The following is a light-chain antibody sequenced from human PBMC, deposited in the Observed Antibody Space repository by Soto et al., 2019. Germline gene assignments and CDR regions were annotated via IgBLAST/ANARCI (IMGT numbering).Light chain of an antibody. CDR2: AAS. J-gene: IGKJ3*01. CDR3: LQHNSYPLS. Sequence: DIQMTQSPSSLSASVGDRVTITCRASQDIRNVLGWYQQKPGQAPKRLIYAASNLESWVPSRFSGRGSGEEFSLTISSLQPEDFATYYRLQHNSYPLSFGPGTKVDIK. CDR1: QDIRNV. V-gene: IGKV1-17*01.